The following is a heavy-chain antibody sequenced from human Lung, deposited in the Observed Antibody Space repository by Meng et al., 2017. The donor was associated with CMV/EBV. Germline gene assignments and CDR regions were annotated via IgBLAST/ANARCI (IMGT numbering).Heavy chain of an antibody. V-gene: IGHV3-23*01. J-gene: IGHJ4*02. CDR3: AKPRPKGIGMVTPFDS. Sequence: GESLKISCAASGFTFSNYSMSWVRQAPGKGLEWVSTIRGASTYYADSVKGRFTISRDNSKNTLYLQMNTLRAEDTAVYYCAKPRPKGIGMVTPFDSWGQGXLVTVSS. CDR1: GFTFSNYS. CDR2: IRGAST. D-gene: IGHD3-3*01.